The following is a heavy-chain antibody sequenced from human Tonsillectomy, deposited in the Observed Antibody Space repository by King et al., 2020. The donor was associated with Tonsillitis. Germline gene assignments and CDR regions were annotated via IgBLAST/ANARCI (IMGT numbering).Heavy chain of an antibody. J-gene: IGHJ3*02. V-gene: IGHV1-46*01. D-gene: IGHD1/OR15-1a*01. Sequence: QLVQSGAEVRKPGASVKVSCTTSKDTFTRDFLHWVRQAPGQGLEWMGMINPTFGSTNYAQKFQGRVTVTRDTSTSTVYLELTSLRSEDTAIYYCAREGEQGESAALDIGGQGTRVAVSS. CDR2: INPTFGST. CDR1: KDTFTRDF. CDR3: AREGEQGESAALDI.